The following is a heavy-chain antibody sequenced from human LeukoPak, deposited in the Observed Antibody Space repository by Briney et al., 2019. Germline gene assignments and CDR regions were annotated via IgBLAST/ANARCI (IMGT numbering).Heavy chain of an antibody. CDR2: IYYSGST. CDR1: GGSISSGGYY. V-gene: IGHV4-31*03. D-gene: IGHD3-3*01. Sequence: SETLSLTCTVSGGSISSGGYYWSWIRQHPGKGLEWIGYIYYSGSTYYNPSLKSRVTISVDTSKNQFSLKLSSVTAADTAVYYCARVRFLEWLPGPYYYYYGMDVWGQGTTVTVSS. J-gene: IGHJ6*02. CDR3: ARVRFLEWLPGPYYYYYGMDV.